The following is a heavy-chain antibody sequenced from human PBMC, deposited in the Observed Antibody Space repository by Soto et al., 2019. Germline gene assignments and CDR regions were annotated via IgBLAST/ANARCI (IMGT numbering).Heavy chain of an antibody. J-gene: IGHJ5*02. D-gene: IGHD1-7*01. CDR1: GYTFTGYY. V-gene: IGHV1-2*02. CDR2: INPNSGGT. CDR3: ASDPYGHTNYVRNWFDP. Sequence: ASVKVSCKASGYTFTGYYMHWVRQAPGQGLEWMGWINPNSGGTNYAQKFQGRVTMTRDTPISTAYMELSRLRSDDTAAYYCASDPYGHTNYVRNWFDPWGQGTLITVST.